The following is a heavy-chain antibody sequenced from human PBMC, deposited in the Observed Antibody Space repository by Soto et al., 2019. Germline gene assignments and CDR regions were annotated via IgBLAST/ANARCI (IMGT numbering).Heavy chain of an antibody. Sequence: QVQLVQSGAEVKKPGASVTVSCKASGYTFTSYGISWVRQAPGQGLELMGWIRRDSGNTNYAQKLQGRVNMTTDTSTRTAYMELRSLRADDTAVYYGASGQTLVYDSSVYPFDHWGQGTLVNVSS. D-gene: IGHD3-22*01. CDR3: ASGQTLVYDSSVYPFDH. J-gene: IGHJ4*02. CDR2: IRRDSGNT. V-gene: IGHV1-18*01. CDR1: GYTFTSYG.